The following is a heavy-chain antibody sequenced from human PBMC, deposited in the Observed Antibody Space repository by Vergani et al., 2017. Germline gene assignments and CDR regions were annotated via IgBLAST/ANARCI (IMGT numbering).Heavy chain of an antibody. Sequence: QLVESGGGWVQPGGSLRLSCVVSGFDFSSYIMNWVRQAPGKGLEWVAFVSTGTKSQSYAESVKGRFTISRDSAKNSLYLQMDSLRADDTAVYYCARDRYYLGSGSYPYFYYYGLDVWGQGTAVTVSS. CDR3: ARDRYYLGSGSYPYFYYYGLDV. V-gene: IGHV3-48*01. D-gene: IGHD3-10*01. CDR2: VSTGTKSQ. CDR1: GFDFSSYI. J-gene: IGHJ6*02.